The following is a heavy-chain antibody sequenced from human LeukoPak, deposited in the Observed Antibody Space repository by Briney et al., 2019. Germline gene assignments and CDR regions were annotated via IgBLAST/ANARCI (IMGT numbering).Heavy chain of an antibody. CDR3: AKDRKVDYYGSGSYYDFDY. Sequence: HPGGSLRLSCAASGFTFSSYWMHWVRQAPGKGLVWVSRINSDGSSTNYADSVKGRFTISRDNAKNTLYLQMNSLRAEDTAVYYCAKDRKVDYYGSGSYYDFDYWGQGTLVTVSS. CDR2: INSDGSST. J-gene: IGHJ4*02. D-gene: IGHD3-10*01. CDR1: GFTFSSYW. V-gene: IGHV3-74*01.